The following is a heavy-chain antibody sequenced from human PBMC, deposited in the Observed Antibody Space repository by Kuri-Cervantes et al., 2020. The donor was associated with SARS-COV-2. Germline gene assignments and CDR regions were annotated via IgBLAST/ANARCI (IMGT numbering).Heavy chain of an antibody. CDR3: AGSATGEGDY. Sequence: SVKVSCKASGYTFTSYYMHWVRQAPGQGLEWMGRIIPILGTANYAQKFQGRVTITADKSTSTAYMELSSLRSEDTAVYYCAGSATGEGDYWGQGTLVTVSS. V-gene: IGHV1-69*08. D-gene: IGHD7-27*01. J-gene: IGHJ4*02. CDR2: IIPILGTA. CDR1: GYTFTSYY.